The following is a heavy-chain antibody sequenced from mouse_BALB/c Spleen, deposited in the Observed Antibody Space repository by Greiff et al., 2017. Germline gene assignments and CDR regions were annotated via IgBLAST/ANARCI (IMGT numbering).Heavy chain of an antibody. Sequence: EVQGVESGGGLVQPGGSRKLSCAASGFTFSSFGMHWVRQAPEKGLEWVAYISSGSSTIYYADTVKGRFTISRDNPKNTLFLQMTSLRSEDTAMYYCARSLGKSYAMDYWGQGTSVTVSS. D-gene: IGHD2-1*01. CDR2: ISSGSSTI. V-gene: IGHV5-17*02. CDR1: GFTFSSFG. J-gene: IGHJ4*01. CDR3: ARSLGKSYAMDY.